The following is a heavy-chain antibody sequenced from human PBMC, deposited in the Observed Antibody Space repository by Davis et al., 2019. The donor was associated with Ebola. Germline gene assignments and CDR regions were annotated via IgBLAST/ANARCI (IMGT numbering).Heavy chain of an antibody. CDR1: GFTFSSYG. CDR2: ISYDGSNK. CDR3: ARVGQWLVRWYYYYYGMDV. D-gene: IGHD6-19*01. J-gene: IGHJ6*02. Sequence: PGGSLRLSCAASGFTFSSYGMHWVRQAPGKGLEWVAVISYDGSNKYYADSVKGRFTISRDNSKNTLYLQMNSLRAEDTAVYYCARVGQWLVRWYYYYYGMDVWGQGTTVTVSS. V-gene: IGHV3-30*03.